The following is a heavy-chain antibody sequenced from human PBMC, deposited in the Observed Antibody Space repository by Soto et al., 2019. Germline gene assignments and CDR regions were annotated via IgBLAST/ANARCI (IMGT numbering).Heavy chain of an antibody. J-gene: IGHJ4*02. CDR1: GGSISSGAYY. CDR2: IYYSGST. CDR3: ARGGGYYDSSGLTTTFFDY. D-gene: IGHD3-22*01. V-gene: IGHV4-30-4*01. Sequence: PSETLSLTCTVSGGSISSGAYYWSWIRQPPGKGLEWIGYIYYSGSTYYNPSLKSRVTISVDTSKNQFSLKLSSVTAADTAVYYCARGGGYYDSSGLTTTFFDYWGQGTLVTVSS.